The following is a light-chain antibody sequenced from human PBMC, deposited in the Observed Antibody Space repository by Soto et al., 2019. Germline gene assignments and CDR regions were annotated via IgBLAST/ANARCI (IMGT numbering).Light chain of an antibody. V-gene: IGKV1-39*01. J-gene: IGKJ5*01. Sequence: DIPLTQSPSSLSASLVDRVHIXGRASQTVRTYLNWYQQKPGKAPILLIYAASSLPSAVPPRFTGAGSETDFTLTISSLQPEDFGTYYCQQTYSTPITFGQGTRLEIK. CDR1: QTVRTY. CDR3: QQTYSTPIT. CDR2: AAS.